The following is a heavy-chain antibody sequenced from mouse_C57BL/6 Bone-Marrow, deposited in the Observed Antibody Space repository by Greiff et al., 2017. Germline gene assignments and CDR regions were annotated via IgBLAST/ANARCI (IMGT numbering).Heavy chain of an antibody. CDR3: ARSTMIHHWYFDV. CDR2: IWSGGST. Sequence: VKLMESGPGLVQPSQSLSITCTVSGFSLTSYGVHWVRQSPGKGLEWLGLIWSGGSTDYNAAFISRLSISKDNSKSQVFFKMNSLQADDTAIYYCARSTMIHHWYFDVWGTGTTVTVSS. CDR1: GFSLTSYG. V-gene: IGHV2-2*01. J-gene: IGHJ1*03. D-gene: IGHD2-4*01.